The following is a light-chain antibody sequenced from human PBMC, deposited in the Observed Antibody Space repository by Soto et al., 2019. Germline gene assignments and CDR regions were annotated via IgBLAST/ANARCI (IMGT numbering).Light chain of an antibody. CDR1: QSISSW. V-gene: IGKV1-5*01. Sequence: DIQMAQSPSTLSASVGDRVTITCRASQSISSWLAWYQQKPGKAPKLLIYDASILESGVPSRFTGSGSGTEFTLTINSLQPDDFATYYCQQYSVYWTFGQGTKVDIK. CDR2: DAS. J-gene: IGKJ1*01. CDR3: QQYSVYWT.